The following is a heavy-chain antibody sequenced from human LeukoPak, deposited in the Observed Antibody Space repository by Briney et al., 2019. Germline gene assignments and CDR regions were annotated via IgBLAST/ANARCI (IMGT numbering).Heavy chain of an antibody. CDR1: GFTFSNAW. CDR3: SGELLADYFAY. Sequence: GGSLRLSCAASGFTFSNAWMSWVRQAPGKGLEWVGRIKSKTDGGTTAYAAPVKGRFTISRDDSKNTLYLQMNSLKTEDTAVYYCSGELLADYFAYWGQGTLVTVSS. CDR2: IKSKTDGGTT. J-gene: IGHJ4*02. D-gene: IGHD3-10*01. V-gene: IGHV3-15*01.